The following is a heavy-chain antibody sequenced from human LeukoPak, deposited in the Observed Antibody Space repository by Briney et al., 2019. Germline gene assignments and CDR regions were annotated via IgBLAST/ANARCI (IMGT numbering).Heavy chain of an antibody. D-gene: IGHD6-19*01. CDR3: ARGYSSGWHPYYFDY. V-gene: IGHV3-20*01. CDR2: INWNGGST. CDR1: GFTFDDYG. J-gene: IGHJ4*02. Sequence: GGSLRLSCAASGFTFDDYGMSWVRQAPGKGLEWVSGINWNGGSTGYAGSVKGRFTISRDNAKNSLYLQMNSLRAEDTALYHCARGYSSGWHPYYFDYWGQGTLVTVSS.